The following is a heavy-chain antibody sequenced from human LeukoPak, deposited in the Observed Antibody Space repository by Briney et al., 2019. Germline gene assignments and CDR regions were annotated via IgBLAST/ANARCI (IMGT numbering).Heavy chain of an antibody. D-gene: IGHD4-11*01. CDR3: AAGYSNRLFHGY. CDR1: GGTFSSYA. CDR2: IIPILGIA. Sequence: GASVKVSCKASGGTFSSYAISWVRQAPGQGLEWMGRIIPILGIANYAQKFQGRVTITADKSTSTAYMELSRLRSEDTAVYYCAAGYSNRLFHGYWGQGTLVTVSS. V-gene: IGHV1-69*04. J-gene: IGHJ4*02.